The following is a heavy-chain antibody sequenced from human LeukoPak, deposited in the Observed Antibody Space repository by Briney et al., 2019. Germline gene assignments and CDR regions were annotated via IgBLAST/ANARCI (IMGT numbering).Heavy chain of an antibody. Sequence: PGGSLRLSCAASGFTFSDYYMSWIRQAPGKGLEWVSYISSSGSTIYYADSVKGRFTISRDNAKNSLYLQMNSLRAEDTAVYYCASSGYCSSTSCQRGNFDYWGQGTLVTVSS. CDR3: ASSGYCSSTSCQRGNFDY. D-gene: IGHD2-2*01. V-gene: IGHV3-11*04. CDR1: GFTFSDYY. J-gene: IGHJ4*02. CDR2: ISSSGSTI.